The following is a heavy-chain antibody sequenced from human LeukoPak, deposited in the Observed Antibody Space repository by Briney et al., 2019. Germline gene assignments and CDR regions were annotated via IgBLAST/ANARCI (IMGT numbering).Heavy chain of an antibody. CDR3: AEINLVEEGGRFVNWLDP. Sequence: GASVKVSCKASGGTFSSYAISWVRQAPGQGLEWMGGITDMFRTGNYAQKFQGRVTITADESTRTAFMELSSLTFEDTAMYYCAEINLVEEGGRFVNWLDPWGQGTQVTVSS. D-gene: IGHD1-26*01. CDR2: ITDMFRTG. CDR1: GGTFSSYA. V-gene: IGHV1-69*13. J-gene: IGHJ5*02.